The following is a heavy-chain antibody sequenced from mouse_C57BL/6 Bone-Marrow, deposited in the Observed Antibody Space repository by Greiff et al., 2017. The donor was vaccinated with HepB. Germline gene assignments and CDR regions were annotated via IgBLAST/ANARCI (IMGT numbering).Heavy chain of an antibody. CDR2: ISYDGSN. V-gene: IGHV3-6*01. CDR3: ARDRSGGTAY. J-gene: IGHJ3*01. Sequence: DVQLQESGPGLVKPSQSLSLTCSVTGYSITSGYYWNWIRQFPGNKLEWMGYISYDGSNNYNPSLKNRISITRDTSKNQFFLKLNSVTTEDTATYYCARDRSGGTAYWGQGTLVTVSA. CDR1: GYSITSGYY. D-gene: IGHD3-3*01.